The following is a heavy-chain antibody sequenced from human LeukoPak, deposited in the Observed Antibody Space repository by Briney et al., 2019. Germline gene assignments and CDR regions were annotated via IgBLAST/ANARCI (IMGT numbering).Heavy chain of an antibody. CDR2: VSHNGST. CDR1: GGSFSGYY. V-gene: IGHV4-34*01. J-gene: IGHJ5*02. CDR3: ARSEAQRVVPAAIRPYNWFDP. Sequence: SETLSVTCAVYGGSFSGYYWNWIRQPPGKGLEWIGEVSHNGSTNYNPSLKSRVTISLDTSKNQFSLKLSSVTAADTALYYCARSEAQRVVPAAIRPYNWFDPWGQGTLVTVSS. D-gene: IGHD2-2*01.